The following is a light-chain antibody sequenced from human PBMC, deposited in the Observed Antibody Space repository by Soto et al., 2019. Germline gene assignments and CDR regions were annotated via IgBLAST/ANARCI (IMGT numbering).Light chain of an antibody. CDR3: LQHHSYPQT. V-gene: IGKV1-17*01. CDR1: QGIKND. J-gene: IGKJ1*01. Sequence: IQLTQSPSSLSASVGDGVTITCRASQGIKNDLAWYQQKPGKAPKRLIYAVSSLQSEVPSRFSGSGSGTEFTLTISSLQPEDVATYYCLQHHSYPQTFGQGTKADI. CDR2: AVS.